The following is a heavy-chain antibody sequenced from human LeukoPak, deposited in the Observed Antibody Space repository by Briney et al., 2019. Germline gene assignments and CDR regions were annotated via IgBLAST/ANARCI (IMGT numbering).Heavy chain of an antibody. Sequence: GRSLRLSCAASGFTFSRYWMHWVCLGPGQGLVWVSRINEDGRTTGYADSVKGRFTISRDNAKNTLYLQMKSLRVEDTAVYNCAKDLRRPQDYWGQGTLVTVSS. CDR3: AKDLRRPQDY. D-gene: IGHD4-17*01. V-gene: IGHV3-74*01. J-gene: IGHJ4*02. CDR1: GFTFSRYW. CDR2: INEDGRTT.